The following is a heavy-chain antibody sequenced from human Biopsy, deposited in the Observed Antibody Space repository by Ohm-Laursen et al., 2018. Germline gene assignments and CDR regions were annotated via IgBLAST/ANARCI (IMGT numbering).Heavy chain of an antibody. V-gene: IGHV3-33*01. CDR3: ARDAEEFDSSGPRFDY. J-gene: IGHJ4*02. CDR1: GFTFSRHG. Sequence: SLRLSCSASGFTFSRHGMLWVRQAPGKGLEWVAVIWSDGNNKYYADSVKGRFTISRDTSRNTLYMQMNSLRVEDTALYYCARDAEEFDSSGPRFDYWGQGTLVTVSS. D-gene: IGHD3-22*01. CDR2: IWSDGNNK.